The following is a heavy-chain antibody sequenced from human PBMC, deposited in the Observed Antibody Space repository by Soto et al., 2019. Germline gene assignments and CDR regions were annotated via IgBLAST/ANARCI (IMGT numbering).Heavy chain of an antibody. V-gene: IGHV4-34*01. J-gene: IGHJ4*02. CDR1: GGSFSGYY. D-gene: IGHD3-10*01. CDR3: ATGPYGSGTPVY. CDR2: INHSGST. Sequence: QVQLQQWGAGLLKPSETLSLTCAVYGGSFSGYYWSWIRQPPGKGLEWIGEINHSGSTNYNPSLKSRVTISVDTSKNQFSLKLSAVTAAATAVYYCATGPYGSGTPVYWGQGTLVTVSS.